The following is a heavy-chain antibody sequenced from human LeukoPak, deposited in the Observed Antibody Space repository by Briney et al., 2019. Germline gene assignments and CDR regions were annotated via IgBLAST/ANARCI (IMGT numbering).Heavy chain of an antibody. CDR1: GYTFTGYY. D-gene: IGHD3-10*01. CDR2: TNPNSGGT. Sequence: ASVKVSCKASGYTFTGYYIHWVRQAPGQGLEWMGWTNPNSGGTNYAQKFQGRVTMTRDISTAYVELSRLRSDDTAVYYCGTGSGTYSPDYWGQGTLVTVSS. J-gene: IGHJ4*02. CDR3: GTGSGTYSPDY. V-gene: IGHV1-2*02.